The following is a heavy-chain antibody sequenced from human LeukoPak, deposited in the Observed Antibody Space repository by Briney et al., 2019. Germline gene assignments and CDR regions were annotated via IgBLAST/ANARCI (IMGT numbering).Heavy chain of an antibody. J-gene: IGHJ1*01. D-gene: IGHD3-22*01. Sequence: SETLSLTCTVSGGSISSYYWSWIRQPPGKGLEWIGYIYYSGSTNYNPSLKSRVTISVDTSKNQFSLKLSSVTAADTAVYYCAREDYYDSSGYPADWGQGTLVTVSS. CDR2: IYYSGST. CDR3: AREDYYDSSGYPAD. CDR1: GGSISSYY. V-gene: IGHV4-59*12.